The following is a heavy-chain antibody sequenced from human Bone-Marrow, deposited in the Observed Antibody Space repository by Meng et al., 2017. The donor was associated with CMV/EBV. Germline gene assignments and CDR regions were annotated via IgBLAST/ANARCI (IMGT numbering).Heavy chain of an antibody. D-gene: IGHD3-3*01. V-gene: IGHV3-23*01. CDR3: VNPSRLGIFGTY. J-gene: IGHJ4*02. CDR2: ITDSGETT. Sequence: GESLKISCAASGFTFSRYAMTWVRQAPGKGLEWVSSITDSGETTHYADSVKGRFTISRDNSKNILYLQLNSLRAEDTAIYYCVNPSRLGIFGTYWGQGTLVTVSS. CDR1: GFTFSRYA.